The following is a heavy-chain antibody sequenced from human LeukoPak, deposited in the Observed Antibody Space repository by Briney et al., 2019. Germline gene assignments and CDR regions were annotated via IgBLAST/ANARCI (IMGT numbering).Heavy chain of an antibody. CDR2: IDTSGNT. CDR3: ARVSSSWYQDWYFDL. CDR1: GGSFSGYY. D-gene: IGHD6-13*01. V-gene: IGHV4-59*10. J-gene: IGHJ2*01. Sequence: SETLSLTCAVYGGSFSGYYWSWIRQPPGKGLEWIGRIDTSGNTNYKPSLKSRVTMSVDTSKNQFSLKLNSATAADTAVYYCARVSSSWYQDWYFDLWGRGTLVTVSS.